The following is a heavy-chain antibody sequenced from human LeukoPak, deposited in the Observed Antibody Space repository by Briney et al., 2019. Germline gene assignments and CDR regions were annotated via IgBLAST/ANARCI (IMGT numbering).Heavy chain of an antibody. CDR3: AKDPSDYVGAFDI. D-gene: IGHD4-23*01. Sequence: SGGSLRLSCAASGFTFNNYPMSWVRQAPGKGLEWGSVIGSSGGSTHYADSVKGRFTISRDNSRNTLSLQMNSLRAEDTAVYYCAKDPSDYVGAFDIWGQGTMVSVSS. J-gene: IGHJ3*02. CDR1: GFTFNNYP. CDR2: IGSSGGST. V-gene: IGHV3-23*01.